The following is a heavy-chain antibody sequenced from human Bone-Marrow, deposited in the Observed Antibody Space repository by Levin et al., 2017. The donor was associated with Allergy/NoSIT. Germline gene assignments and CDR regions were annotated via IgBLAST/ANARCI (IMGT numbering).Heavy chain of an antibody. J-gene: IGHJ5*02. D-gene: IGHD1-26*01. CDR2: ISGSGGST. CDR1: GFTFSSYA. V-gene: IGHV3-23*01. CDR3: ALQRGAYSSNWFDP. Sequence: PAGGSLRLSCAASGFTFSSYAMSWVRQAPGKGLEWVSAISGSGGSTYYADSVKGRFTISRDNSKNTLYLQMNSLRAEDTAVYYCALQRGAYSSNWFDPWGQGTLVTVSS.